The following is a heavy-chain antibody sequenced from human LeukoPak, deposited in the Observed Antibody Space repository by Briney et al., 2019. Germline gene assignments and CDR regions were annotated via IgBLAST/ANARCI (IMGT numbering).Heavy chain of an antibody. CDR3: ARVPYHSGSYHFDY. Sequence: QAGGSLRLSCAASGFTFSSYAMHWVRQAPGKGLEWVTFIQYDGTNKYYADSVKGRFTISRDNAKNSLYLQMNSLRAEDTALYYCARVPYHSGSYHFDYWGQGTLVTASS. J-gene: IGHJ4*02. CDR1: GFTFSSYA. V-gene: IGHV3-30*02. CDR2: IQYDGTNK. D-gene: IGHD1-26*01.